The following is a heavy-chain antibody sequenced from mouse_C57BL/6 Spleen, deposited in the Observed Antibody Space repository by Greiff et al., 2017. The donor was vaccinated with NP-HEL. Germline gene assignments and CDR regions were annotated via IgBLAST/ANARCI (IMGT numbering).Heavy chain of an antibody. CDR2: INPNYGTT. CDR3: GRRERRGAMDY. J-gene: IGHJ4*01. D-gene: IGHD2-12*01. CDR1: GYSFTDYN. V-gene: IGHV1-39*01. Sequence: EVQLQQSGPELVKPGASVKLSCKASGYSFTDYNMNWVKQSHGKSLEWIGVINPNYGTTSYNQKFKGKATLTVDKSSSTAYMQLNSLTSEDSAVDYGGRRERRGAMDYWGQGTSVTVSS.